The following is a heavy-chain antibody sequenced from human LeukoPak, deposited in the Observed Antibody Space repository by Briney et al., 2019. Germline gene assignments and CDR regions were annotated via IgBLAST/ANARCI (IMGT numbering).Heavy chain of an antibody. CDR2: INGGGGTT. CDR1: GFTFSSYA. CDR3: AKLHCSSTNCYEWIQLWSYYFDY. Sequence: GGSLRLSCAASGFTFSSYAMSWVRQAPGKGLEWVSAINGGGGTTYYADSVKGRFTISRDNSKNTLYLQMNSLRAEDTAIYYCAKLHCSSTNCYEWIQLWSYYFDYWGQGILVTVSS. J-gene: IGHJ4*02. V-gene: IGHV3-23*01. D-gene: IGHD2-2*01.